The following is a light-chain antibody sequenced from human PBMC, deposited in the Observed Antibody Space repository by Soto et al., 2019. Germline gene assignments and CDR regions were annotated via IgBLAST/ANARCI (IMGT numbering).Light chain of an antibody. CDR2: GAS. Sequence: ETVMTQSPVTLSVSPGDTATLSCRASQSVSSNLAWYQQKPGQAPRLLIYGASTRATGIPARFSGSGSGTEFTLTISSLQSEDFAVYYCQQYNNWPPVTFGQGTKVDIK. CDR3: QQYNNWPPVT. CDR1: QSVSSN. J-gene: IGKJ1*01. V-gene: IGKV3-15*01.